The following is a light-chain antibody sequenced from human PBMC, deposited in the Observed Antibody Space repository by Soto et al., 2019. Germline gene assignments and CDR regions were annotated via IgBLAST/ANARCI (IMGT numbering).Light chain of an antibody. J-gene: IGKJ2*01. CDR1: QTVVSW. Sequence: DVQMTQSPSTLSASIGDTVTITCRASQTVVSWLAWYHQKPGRPPKLLIYMAYILESGVPSRFSGRGSGTECTLTISGLQPDDLGTYYCQQYNSYPKTFGEGTKLDI. CDR3: QQYNSYPKT. V-gene: IGKV1-5*03. CDR2: MAY.